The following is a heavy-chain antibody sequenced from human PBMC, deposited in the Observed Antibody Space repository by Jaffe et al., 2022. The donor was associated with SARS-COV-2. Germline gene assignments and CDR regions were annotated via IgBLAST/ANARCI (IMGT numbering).Heavy chain of an antibody. V-gene: IGHV1-46*01. CDR3: ARDQTDSYDFWSGYPDY. D-gene: IGHD3-3*01. Sequence: QVQLVQSGAEVKKPGASVKVSCKASGYTFTSYYMHWVRQAPGQGLEWMGIINPSGGSTSYAQKFQGRVTMTRDTSTSTVYMELSSLRSEDTAVYYCARDQTDSYDFWSGYPDYWGQGTLVTVSS. J-gene: IGHJ4*02. CDR1: GYTFTSYY. CDR2: INPSGGST.